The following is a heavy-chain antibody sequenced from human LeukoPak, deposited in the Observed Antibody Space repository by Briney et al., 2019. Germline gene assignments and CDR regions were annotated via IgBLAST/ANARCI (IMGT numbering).Heavy chain of an antibody. V-gene: IGHV4-59*01. J-gene: IGHJ4*02. CDR3: ARLYSYGYVDY. Sequence: PSETLSLTCTVSGGSISSYYWSWIRQPPGKGLEWIGYIYYSGSTNYNPSLKSRVTISVDTSKNQFSLKLSSVTAADTAVYYCARLYSYGYVDYWGQGTLSLSPQ. CDR1: GGSISSYY. D-gene: IGHD5-18*01. CDR2: IYYSGST.